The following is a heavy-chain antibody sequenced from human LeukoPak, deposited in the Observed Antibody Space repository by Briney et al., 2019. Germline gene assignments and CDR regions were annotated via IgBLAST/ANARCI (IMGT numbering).Heavy chain of an antibody. CDR1: GFIVSSNY. Sequence: GGSLRLSCAASGFIVSSNYMNWVRQAPGKGLEWVSSISSSSTYTYYADSVKGRFTISRDNAKNSLYLQMNSLRAEDTAVYYCARVDVAARTWGQGTLVTVSS. D-gene: IGHD6-13*01. J-gene: IGHJ5*02. CDR3: ARVDVAART. CDR2: ISSSSTYT. V-gene: IGHV3-21*04.